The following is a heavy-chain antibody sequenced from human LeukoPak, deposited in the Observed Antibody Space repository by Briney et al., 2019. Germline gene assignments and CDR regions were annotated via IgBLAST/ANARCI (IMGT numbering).Heavy chain of an antibody. Sequence: GGSLRLSCAASGFTFSSYSMNWVRQAPVKGLEWVSSISSSSSYIYYADSVKGRFTISRDNAKNSLYLQMNSLRAEDTAVYYCARDLAVAAPEDWFDPWGQGTLVTVSS. CDR1: GFTFSSYS. J-gene: IGHJ5*02. D-gene: IGHD6-19*01. CDR2: ISSSSSYI. V-gene: IGHV3-21*01. CDR3: ARDLAVAAPEDWFDP.